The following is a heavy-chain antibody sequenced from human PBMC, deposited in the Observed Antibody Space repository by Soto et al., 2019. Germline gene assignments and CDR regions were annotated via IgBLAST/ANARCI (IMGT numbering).Heavy chain of an antibody. CDR3: VRDRSGSYLEGFDY. V-gene: IGHV3-7*01. Sequence: EVQLVESGGGLVQLGGSRRLSCAASGFTFSSFWMTWVRQAPGKGLEWVANIKHDGSEKYYVESVKGRFTISRDNARNALFLEMKSLGSEDTAVYSCVRDRSGSYLEGFDYWGQGTLVTVSS. CDR2: IKHDGSEK. J-gene: IGHJ4*02. CDR1: GFTFSSFW. D-gene: IGHD1-26*01.